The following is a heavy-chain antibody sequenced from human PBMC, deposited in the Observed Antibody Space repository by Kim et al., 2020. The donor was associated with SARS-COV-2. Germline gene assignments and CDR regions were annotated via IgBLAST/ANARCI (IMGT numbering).Heavy chain of an antibody. V-gene: IGHV4-34*01. J-gene: IGHJ4*02. CDR1: GGSFSGYY. CDR2: INHSGST. D-gene: IGHD2-15*01. CDR3: ARAHCSGGSCYSPFDY. Sequence: SETLSLTCAVYGGSFSGYYWSWIRQPPGKGLEWIGEINHSGSTNYNPSLKSRVTISVDTSKNQFSLKLSSVTAADTAVYYCARAHCSGGSCYSPFDYWGQGTLVTVSS.